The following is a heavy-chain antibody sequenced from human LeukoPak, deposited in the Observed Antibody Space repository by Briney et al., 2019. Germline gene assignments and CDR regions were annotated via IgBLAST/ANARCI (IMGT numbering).Heavy chain of an antibody. CDR1: ADSLSSGGHY. CDR2: IHHSGRS. D-gene: IGHD3-10*01. V-gene: IGHV4-31*03. J-gene: IGHJ4*02. Sequence: SQTLSLTCTASADSLSSGGHYWAWIRQFPGKGLESIGFIHHSGRSRHNPSLKDRVAISVDTSRKQFALKLSSVTAADTAMYHCARGGNRFGGFYFDYWGQGIQVIVSS. CDR3: ARGGNRFGGFYFDY.